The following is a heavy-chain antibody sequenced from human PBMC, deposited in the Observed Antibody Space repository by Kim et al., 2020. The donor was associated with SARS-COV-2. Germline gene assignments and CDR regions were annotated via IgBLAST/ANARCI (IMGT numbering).Heavy chain of an antibody. CDR1: GFTFSDYY. CDR2: ISSSGSTI. J-gene: IGHJ6*02. CDR3: ARGTGSDYFLVYYYYGMDV. Sequence: GGSLRLSCAASGFTFSDYYMSWIRQAPGKGLEWVSYISSSGSTIYYADSVKGRFTISRDNAKNSLYLQMNSLRAEDTAVYYCARGTGSDYFLVYYYYGMDVWGQGTTVTVSS. D-gene: IGHD4-17*01. V-gene: IGHV3-11*01.